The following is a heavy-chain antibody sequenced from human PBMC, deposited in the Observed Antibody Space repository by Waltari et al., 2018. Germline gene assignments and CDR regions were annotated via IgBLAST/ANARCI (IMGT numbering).Heavy chain of an antibody. J-gene: IGHJ6*03. V-gene: IGHV4-39*07. CDR2: IYYSGDT. D-gene: IGHD3-3*01. CDR3: ARVSSWRGSTRDYYYMDV. CDR1: GDSISSTSFY. Sequence: QIKLQESGPGLVKPSETLSLTCSVSGDSISSTSFYWGWIRQAPGKGLEWIGNIYYSGDTYYNPSLKSRVTISVDTSKDQFSLRLHSVTAAETAVYFCARVSSWRGSTRDYYYMDVWGKGTSVIISS.